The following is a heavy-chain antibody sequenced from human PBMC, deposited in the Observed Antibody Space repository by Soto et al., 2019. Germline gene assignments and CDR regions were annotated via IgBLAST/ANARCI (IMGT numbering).Heavy chain of an antibody. J-gene: IGHJ3*02. CDR3: ARDGPASAFDI. CDR1: GFTFSSYG. V-gene: IGHV3-33*01. D-gene: IGHD6-25*01. Sequence: VQLVESGGGVVQPGRSLRLSCVAPGFTFSSYGMHWVRQAPGKGLEWVAVIWYDGSNRNYADSVKGRFTISRDNSKNTLYLQMNSLRAEDTAVYYCARDGPASAFDIWGQGTMVTVSS. CDR2: IWYDGSNR.